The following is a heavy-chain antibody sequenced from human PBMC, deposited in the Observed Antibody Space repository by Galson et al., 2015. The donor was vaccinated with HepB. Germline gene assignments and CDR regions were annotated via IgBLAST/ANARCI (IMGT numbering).Heavy chain of an antibody. V-gene: IGHV1-69*02. CDR2: IIPILGIA. J-gene: IGHJ4*02. Sequence: SVKVSCKASGGNFSSYTISWVRQAPGQGLEWMGRIIPILGIANYAQKFQGRVTITADKSTSTAYMELSSLRSEDTAVYYCARSGGYSYSEYYFDYWGQGTLVTVSS. CDR3: ARSGGYSYSEYYFDY. D-gene: IGHD5-18*01. CDR1: GGNFSSYT.